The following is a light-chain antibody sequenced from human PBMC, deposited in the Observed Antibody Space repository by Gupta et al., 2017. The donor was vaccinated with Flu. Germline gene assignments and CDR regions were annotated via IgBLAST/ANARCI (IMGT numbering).Light chain of an antibody. V-gene: IGLV2-23*01. CDR3: CPYSGSSIWV. CDR2: EGS. CDR1: SSDVGSNNF. J-gene: IGLJ3*02. Sequence: SNTISCTGTSSDVGSNNFFSWYQQNPGKALIRMIYEGSKRPSAVSNRFSGSKSGTAASLTTSGRQAEDDADYYYCPYSGSSIWVFGGGTKLTVL.